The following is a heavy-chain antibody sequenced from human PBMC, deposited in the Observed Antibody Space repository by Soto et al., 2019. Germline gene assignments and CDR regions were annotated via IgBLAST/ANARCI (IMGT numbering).Heavy chain of an antibody. CDR1: GGSVSSGSYY. CDR2: IYYSGST. Sequence: SETLSLTCTVSGGSVSSGSYYWSWIRQPPGKGLEWIGYIYYSGSTNYNPSLKSRVTISVDTSKNQFSLKLSSVTAADTAVYYCARSRIRSSSSSWFDPWGQGTLVTVSS. J-gene: IGHJ5*02. CDR3: ARSRIRSSSSSWFDP. V-gene: IGHV4-61*01. D-gene: IGHD6-6*01.